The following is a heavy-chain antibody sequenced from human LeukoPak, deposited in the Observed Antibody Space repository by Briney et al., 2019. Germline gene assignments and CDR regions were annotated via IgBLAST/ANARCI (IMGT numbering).Heavy chain of an antibody. CDR1: GFTFDDYA. CDR3: AKDITKQLGFENWFDP. J-gene: IGHJ5*02. Sequence: GRSLRLSCAASGFTFDDYAMHWVRQAPGKGLEWVSGIRGDSGSIGYADSVKGRFTISRDNAKNSLYLQMNSLRAEDTALYYCAKDITKQLGFENWFDPWGQGTLVSVSS. V-gene: IGHV3-9*01. D-gene: IGHD6-13*01. CDR2: IRGDSGSI.